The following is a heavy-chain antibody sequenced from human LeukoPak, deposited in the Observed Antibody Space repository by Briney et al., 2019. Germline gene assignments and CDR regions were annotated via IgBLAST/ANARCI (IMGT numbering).Heavy chain of an antibody. V-gene: IGHV3-23*01. CDR2: TNSGGSST. CDR1: GLPFSDFS. J-gene: IGHJ4*02. D-gene: IGHD2-8*01. Sequence: GGSLRLSCATSGLPFSDFSMSWVRQAPGKGLEWISTTNSGGSSTDYAESVKGRFTISRDNSKNTLYLQMSSLRVEDTAMYYCAKQSYARSLGEGGPGTLVTVSS. CDR3: AKQSYARSLGE.